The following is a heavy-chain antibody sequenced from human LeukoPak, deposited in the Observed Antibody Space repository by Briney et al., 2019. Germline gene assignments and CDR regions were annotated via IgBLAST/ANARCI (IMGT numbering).Heavy chain of an antibody. J-gene: IGHJ6*02. CDR2: ISYDGSNK. V-gene: IGHV3-30*18. Sequence: PGGSLRLSCAGSGFTFSSHWIGWVRQAPGKGLEWVAVISYDGSNKYYADSVKGRFTISRDNSKNTLYLQMNSLRAEDTAVYYCAKGRGDYYYYGMDVWGQGTTVTVSS. CDR3: AKGRGDYYYYGMDV. CDR1: GFTFSSHW.